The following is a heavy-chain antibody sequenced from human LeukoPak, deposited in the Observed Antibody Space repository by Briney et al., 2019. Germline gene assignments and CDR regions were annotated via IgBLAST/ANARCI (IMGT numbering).Heavy chain of an antibody. D-gene: IGHD3-10*01. V-gene: IGHV1-18*01. CDR3: ARGPRLWFGELSDDHFDY. J-gene: IGHJ4*02. Sequence: ASVKVSCKASGYTFTSYGISWVRQAPGQGLEWMGWISAYNGNTNYAQKLQGRVTMTTDTSTSTAYMELRSLRSDDTAVYYCARGPRLWFGELSDDHFDYWGQGTLVTVSS. CDR1: GYTFTSYG. CDR2: ISAYNGNT.